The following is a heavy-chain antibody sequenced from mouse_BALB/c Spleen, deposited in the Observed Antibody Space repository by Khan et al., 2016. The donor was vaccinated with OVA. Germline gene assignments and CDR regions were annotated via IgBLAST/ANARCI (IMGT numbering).Heavy chain of an antibody. V-gene: IGHV3-8*02. CDR2: IIYTGYT. D-gene: IGHD2-14*01. CDR3: ARSTYRYAFVS. Sequence: EVKLLESGPSLVKPSQTLSLTCSVTGDSITTGYWNWIRKFPGNKLEYMGYIIYTGYTYYNPSLKSRISITRHTSNNQYYLQLNSVTDEDTATYYCARSTYRYAFVSWGQGTLVTVSA. CDR1: GDSITTGY. J-gene: IGHJ3*01.